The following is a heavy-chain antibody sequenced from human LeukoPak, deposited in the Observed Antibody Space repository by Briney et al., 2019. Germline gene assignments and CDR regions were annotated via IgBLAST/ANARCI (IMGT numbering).Heavy chain of an antibody. CDR1: GYSISSGYY. V-gene: IGHV4-38-2*02. D-gene: IGHD3-9*01. CDR3: ARTLGRPYYDILTGLDGMDV. Sequence: SETLSLTCTVSGYSISSGYYWGWIRQPPGKGLEWIGSIYHSGSTYYNPSLKSRVTISVDTSKNQFSLKLSSVAAADTAVYYCARTLGRPYYDILTGLDGMDVWGQGTTVTVSS. CDR2: IYHSGST. J-gene: IGHJ6*02.